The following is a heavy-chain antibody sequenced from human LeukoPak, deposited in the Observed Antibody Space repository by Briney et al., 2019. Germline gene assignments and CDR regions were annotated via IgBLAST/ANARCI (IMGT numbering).Heavy chain of an antibody. D-gene: IGHD1-26*01. CDR3: ARAYVSGSLDY. V-gene: IGHV3-23*01. CDR1: GFTFSTYA. CDR2: ISGSGGTQ. J-gene: IGHJ4*02. Sequence: GGSLRLSCAASGFTFSTYAMNWVRQAPGTGLEWVSTISGSGGTQHYADSVKGRFTISRDNAKNTLYLQMNSLRAEDTAVYYCARAYVSGSLDYWGQGTLVTVSS.